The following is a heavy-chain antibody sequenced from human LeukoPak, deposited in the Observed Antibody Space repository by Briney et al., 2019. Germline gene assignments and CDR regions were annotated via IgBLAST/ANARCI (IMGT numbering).Heavy chain of an antibody. J-gene: IGHJ4*02. CDR3: ARGGAHAYCGGDCYPFFDY. D-gene: IGHD2-21*02. CDR1: GFTFSSYW. CDR2: IKQDGSEK. Sequence: GGSLRLSCAASGFTFSSYWMSWVRQAPGKGLEWVANIKQDGSEKYYVDSVKGRFTISRDNAKNSLYLQMNSLRAEDTAVYYCARGGAHAYCGGDCYPFFDYWGQGTLVTVSS. V-gene: IGHV3-7*01.